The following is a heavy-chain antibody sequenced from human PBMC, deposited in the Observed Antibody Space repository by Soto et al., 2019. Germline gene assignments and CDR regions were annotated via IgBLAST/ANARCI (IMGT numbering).Heavy chain of an antibody. V-gene: IGHV5-51*01. CDR3: SNCKYSPSVRYLRH. J-gene: IGHJ1*01. D-gene: IGHD3-16*01. CDR2: IYPSDSRT. CDR1: GYTLANYC. Sequence: GESLTISCEPSGYTLANYCIGWVRPVHGKGREWVAIIYPSDSRTMYSPSFQGQVTILADKSISTAYLQWTSLKASDTAIFSCSNCKYSPSVRYLRHRDQASPVSVSS.